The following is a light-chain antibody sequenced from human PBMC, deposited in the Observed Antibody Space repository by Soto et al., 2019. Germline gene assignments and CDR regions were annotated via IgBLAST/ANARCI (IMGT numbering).Light chain of an antibody. CDR3: VSYTSSSTLYV. CDR2: DVT. V-gene: IGLV2-14*01. J-gene: IGLJ1*01. Sequence: QSALTQPASVSGSPGQSITISCTGTSSDVGGYNYVSWHQQHPGRAPKLMIYDVTNRPSGVSNRFSGSKSGNTASLTISGLQAEDEANYYCVSYTSSSTLYVFGTGTKLTVL. CDR1: SSDVGGYNY.